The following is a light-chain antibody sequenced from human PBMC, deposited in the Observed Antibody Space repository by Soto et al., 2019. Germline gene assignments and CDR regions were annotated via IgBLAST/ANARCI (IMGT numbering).Light chain of an antibody. CDR2: KAS. V-gene: IGKV1-5*03. Sequence: DIQMTQSPSTLSASVGDRVSINCRASQSISAWLAWYQQKPGKAPRLLIYKASTLEIGVPSRFSGSGSGTEFTLTISSLQPDDVATYYCQQYNSYPEAFGQGTKVDIK. CDR1: QSISAW. J-gene: IGKJ1*01. CDR3: QQYNSYPEA.